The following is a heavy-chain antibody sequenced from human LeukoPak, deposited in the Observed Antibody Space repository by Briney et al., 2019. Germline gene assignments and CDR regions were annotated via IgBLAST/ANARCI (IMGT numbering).Heavy chain of an antibody. CDR1: VGPFGNNT. Sequence: PGGSLRPSGLSSVGPFGNNTMTWSGQAPGKGLEWVAGVSVSGRSTYYTHSVKGRCAIYRDNSKNTASLQMNNVRAADTAVNFCAKQDSFIPAWGQGNLVTGSS. D-gene: IGHD3-16*02. CDR2: VSVSGRST. V-gene: IGHV3-23*01. J-gene: IGHJ5*02. CDR3: AKQDSFIPA.